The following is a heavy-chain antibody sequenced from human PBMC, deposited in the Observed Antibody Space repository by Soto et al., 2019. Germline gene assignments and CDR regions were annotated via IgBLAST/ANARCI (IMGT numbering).Heavy chain of an antibody. CDR2: IGTAGDT. J-gene: IGHJ4*02. Sequence: SIKISSESSGFTVYGFEMHGLRKTTGKGLEWVSTIGTAGDTYYAVSVKGRFTISRDNAKNSLSLQMNSLRAGDTAVYFCARGQEVGAHFFDSWGQGTQVPGFS. D-gene: IGHD2-15*01. V-gene: IGHV3-13*01. CDR3: ARGQEVGAHFFDS. CDR1: GFTVYGFE.